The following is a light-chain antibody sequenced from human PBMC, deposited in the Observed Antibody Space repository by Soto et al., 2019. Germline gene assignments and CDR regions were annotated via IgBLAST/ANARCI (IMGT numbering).Light chain of an antibody. J-gene: IGLJ3*02. V-gene: IGLV1-44*01. CDR1: SSNIGSNT. CDR3: AAWDDSLNGRGV. Sequence: QSVLTQPPSASGTPGQRVTISCSGSSSNIGSNTVNWYQQLPGTAPKLIIYSNNQRPSGVPDRFSGSRSGTSASLAISGLQSEDEGDYYCAAWDDSLNGRGVFGGGTKVTVL. CDR2: SNN.